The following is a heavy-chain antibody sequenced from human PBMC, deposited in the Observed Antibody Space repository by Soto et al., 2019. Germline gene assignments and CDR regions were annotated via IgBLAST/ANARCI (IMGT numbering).Heavy chain of an antibody. J-gene: IGHJ4*02. D-gene: IGHD2-8*01. CDR1: GGTFSSYT. CDR3: ARGPPCTNGVCYTMIFEPFDY. V-gene: IGHV1-69*02. CDR2: IIPILGIA. Sequence: QVQLVQSGAEVKKPGSSVKVSCKASGGTFSSYTISWVRQAPGQGLEWMGRIIPILGIANYAQKFQGRVTITADKSTSTAYMELSSLRSEDTAVYYCARGPPCTNGVCYTMIFEPFDYWGQGTLVTVSS.